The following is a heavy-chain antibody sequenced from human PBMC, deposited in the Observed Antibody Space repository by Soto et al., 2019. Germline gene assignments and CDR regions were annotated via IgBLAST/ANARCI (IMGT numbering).Heavy chain of an antibody. J-gene: IGHJ5*02. D-gene: IGHD6-13*01. V-gene: IGHV4-34*01. Sequence: SETLSLTCAVYGGSFSGYYWSWIRQPPGKGLEWIGEINHSGSTNYKPSLKSRVTISVDTSKNQFSLKLSSVTAADTAVYYCARAPGIAAAKNWFDPWGQGTLVTVSS. CDR3: ARAPGIAAAKNWFDP. CDR2: INHSGST. CDR1: GGSFSGYY.